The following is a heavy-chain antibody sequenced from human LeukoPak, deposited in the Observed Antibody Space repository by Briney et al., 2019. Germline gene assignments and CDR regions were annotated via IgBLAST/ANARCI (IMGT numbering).Heavy chain of an antibody. V-gene: IGHV4-39*01. Sequence: SETLSLTCTVSGGSISSSSYYWGWIRQPPGKGLEWIGSIYYSGSTYYNPSLKSRVTISVDTSKNQFSLKLSSVTAADTAVYYCARHEMWYQLLSYWYFDLWGRGTLVTVSS. D-gene: IGHD2-2*01. CDR1: GGSISSSSYY. CDR2: IYYSGST. J-gene: IGHJ2*01. CDR3: ARHEMWYQLLSYWYFDL.